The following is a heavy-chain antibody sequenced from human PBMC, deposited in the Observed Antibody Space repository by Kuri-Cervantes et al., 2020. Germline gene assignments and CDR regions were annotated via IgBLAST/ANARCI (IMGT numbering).Heavy chain of an antibody. D-gene: IGHD5-24*01. V-gene: IGHV3-30-3*01. CDR1: GFTVSSNY. CDR3: ARKDGYNSGAYSY. J-gene: IGHJ4*02. Sequence: GESLKISCAASGFTVSSNYMSWVRQAPGKGLEWVAVTSYDGSNEYYADSVKGRFTISRDNSKNTLYLQMNSLRAEDTAVYYCARKDGYNSGAYSYWGQGTLVTVSS. CDR2: TSYDGSNE.